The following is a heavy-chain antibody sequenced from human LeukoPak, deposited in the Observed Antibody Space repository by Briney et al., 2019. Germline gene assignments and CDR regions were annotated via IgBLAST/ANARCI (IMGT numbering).Heavy chain of an antibody. V-gene: IGHV3-72*01. D-gene: IGHD2/OR15-2a*01. CDR2: IRNKANSYTT. CDR1: GFTFSDHY. Sequence: GGSLRLSCAASGFTFSDHYMDWVRQAPGKGLEWVGRIRNKANSYTTEYAASVRGRFTLSRDGSKNLLYLQMNSLKTEDTAVYYCARAGVIPRYFDYWGQGTLVTVPS. J-gene: IGHJ4*02. CDR3: ARAGVIPRYFDY.